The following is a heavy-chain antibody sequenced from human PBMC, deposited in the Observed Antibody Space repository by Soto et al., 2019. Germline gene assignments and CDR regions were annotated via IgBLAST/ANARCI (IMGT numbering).Heavy chain of an antibody. CDR2: IIPILGIA. CDR1: GGTFSSDT. J-gene: IGHJ5*02. V-gene: IGHV1-69*02. CDR3: ARVVTIFGVVKQEYNWFDP. Sequence: GASVKGSCKASGGTFSSDTISWVRQAPGQGLEWMGRIIPILGIANYAQKFQGRVTITADKSTSTAYMELSSLRSEDTAVYYCARVVTIFGVVKQEYNWFDPWGQGTLVTVSS. D-gene: IGHD3-3*01.